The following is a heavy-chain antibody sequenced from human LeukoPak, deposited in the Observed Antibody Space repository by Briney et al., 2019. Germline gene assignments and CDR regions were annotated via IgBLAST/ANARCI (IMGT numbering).Heavy chain of an antibody. Sequence: SETLSLTRTVSGGSISSYYWSWIRQHPGKGLEWIGYIYYSGSTYYNPSLKSRVTISVDTPKNQFSLKLSSVTAADTAVYYCARGYCSSTSCYSGSWFDPWGQGTLVTVSS. V-gene: IGHV4-59*06. CDR3: ARGYCSSTSCYSGSWFDP. J-gene: IGHJ5*02. CDR1: GGSISSYY. CDR2: IYYSGST. D-gene: IGHD2-2*01.